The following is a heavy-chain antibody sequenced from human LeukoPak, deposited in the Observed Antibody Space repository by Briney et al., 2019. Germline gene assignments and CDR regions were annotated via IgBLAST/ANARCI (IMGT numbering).Heavy chain of an antibody. D-gene: IGHD3-22*01. CDR2: IYQTGDT. CDR1: GGSISNYY. J-gene: IGHJ4*02. CDR3: ARHWDYDSSGYYY. V-gene: IGHV4-59*08. Sequence: SETLSLTCTVSGGSISNYYWSWIRQPPGKGLEYIGYIYQTGDTNSNPSLKSRVTISLDTSKNQFSLKLSSVTAADTAVYYCARHWDYDSSGYYYWGQGTLVTVSS.